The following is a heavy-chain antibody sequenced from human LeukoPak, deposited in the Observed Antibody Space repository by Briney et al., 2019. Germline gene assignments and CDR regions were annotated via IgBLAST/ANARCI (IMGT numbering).Heavy chain of an antibody. V-gene: IGHV3-7*01. Sequence: GGSLRLSCAASGFTFSSYWMTWVRQALGKGLEWVANIKEDGSEKNYVDSVKGRFTISRDNAKNSLYLQMNNLRADDTAVYYCTRLRYSDYWGQGTLITVSS. CDR2: IKEDGSEK. CDR1: GFTFSSYW. CDR3: TRLRYSDY. J-gene: IGHJ4*02. D-gene: IGHD3-9*01.